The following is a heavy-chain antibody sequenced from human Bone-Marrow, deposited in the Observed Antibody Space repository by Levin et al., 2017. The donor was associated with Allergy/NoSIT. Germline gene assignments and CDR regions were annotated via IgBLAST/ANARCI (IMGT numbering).Heavy chain of an antibody. CDR1: GYIFTDYY. V-gene: IGHV1-2*06. CDR3: ATYRSRLGS. Sequence: ASVKVSCKASGYIFTDYYIHWVRQAPGQGLEWMGRINPNGGGTNYAQKFQGRVTMTRDTSIGTAYMELSRLTSDDTAVFYCATYRSRLGSWGPGTLVTVSS. J-gene: IGHJ4*02. D-gene: IGHD2-2*02. CDR2: INPNGGGT.